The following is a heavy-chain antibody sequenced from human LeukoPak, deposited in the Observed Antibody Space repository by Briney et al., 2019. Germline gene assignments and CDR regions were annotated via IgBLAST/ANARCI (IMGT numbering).Heavy chain of an antibody. CDR1: GGSLSSNF. Sequence: SSETLSLTCTVSGGSLSSNFWSWIRQPPGKGLEWIGYISSIGSTNYNPSLKSRVTISLDTSKKQFSLKLTSATATDTAVYYCARHGSVRSPLGPWGQGTLVTVSS. CDR3: ARHGSVRSPLGP. D-gene: IGHD3-10*01. J-gene: IGHJ5*02. V-gene: IGHV4-4*09. CDR2: ISSIGST.